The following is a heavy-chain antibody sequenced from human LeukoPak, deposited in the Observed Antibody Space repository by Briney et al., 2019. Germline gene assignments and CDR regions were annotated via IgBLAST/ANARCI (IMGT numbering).Heavy chain of an antibody. V-gene: IGHV3-9*01. Sequence: GGSLRLSCAASGFTFDDYAMHWVRQAPGKGLEWVSGISWNSGSIGYADSVKGRFTISRDNAKNSLYLQMNGLRAEDTALYYCAKDMVSYGGVLDYWGQGTLVTVSS. J-gene: IGHJ4*02. CDR1: GFTFDDYA. D-gene: IGHD3-16*01. CDR3: AKDMVSYGGVLDY. CDR2: ISWNSGSI.